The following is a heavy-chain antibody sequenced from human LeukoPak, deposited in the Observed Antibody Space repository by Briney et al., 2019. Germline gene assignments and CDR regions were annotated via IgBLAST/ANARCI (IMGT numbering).Heavy chain of an antibody. CDR1: GYTFTSYD. D-gene: IGHD3-10*01. Sequence: ASVKVSCKASGYTFTSYDINWVRQASGQGLEWMGWMNPTSGNTDYAQKLQGRVTMTTDTSTSTAYMELRSLRSDDTAVYYCARITMVRGVIFDWYFDLWGRGTLVTVSS. CDR2: MNPTSGNT. J-gene: IGHJ2*01. CDR3: ARITMVRGVIFDWYFDL. V-gene: IGHV1-8*01.